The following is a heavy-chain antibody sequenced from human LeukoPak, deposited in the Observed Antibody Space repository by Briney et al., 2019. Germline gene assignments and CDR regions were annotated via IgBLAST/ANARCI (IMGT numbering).Heavy chain of an antibody. Sequence: QSGGSLRLSCEASGFTFSSYGMHWVRQAPGKGLEWVAYIRYDGSNKYYTDSMKGRFIISRDNSKNTLYLQMNSLKTEDTAVYFCVKGPLVVIVPAALNWFDPWGQGPLVSVSS. CDR3: VKGPLVVIVPAALNWFDP. CDR1: GFTFSSYG. J-gene: IGHJ5*02. V-gene: IGHV3-30*02. D-gene: IGHD2-2*01. CDR2: IRYDGSNK.